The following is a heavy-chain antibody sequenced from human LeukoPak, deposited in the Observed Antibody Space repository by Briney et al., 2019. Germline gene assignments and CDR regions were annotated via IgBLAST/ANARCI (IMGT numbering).Heavy chain of an antibody. CDR2: INPNSGGT. CDR3: AREVEDIVVVPAAFDI. CDR1: GYTFTGYY. J-gene: IGHJ3*02. Sequence: GVSVKVSCKASGYTFTGYYMHWVRQAPGQGLEWMGWINPNSGGTNYAQKFQGRVTMTRDTSISTAYMELSRLRSDDTAVYYCAREVEDIVVVPAAFDIWGQGTMVTVSS. V-gene: IGHV1-2*02. D-gene: IGHD2-2*01.